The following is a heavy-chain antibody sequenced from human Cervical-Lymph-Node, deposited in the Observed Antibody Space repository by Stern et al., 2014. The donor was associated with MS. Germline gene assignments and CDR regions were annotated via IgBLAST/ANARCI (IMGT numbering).Heavy chain of an antibody. CDR2: LYPSDSDL. V-gene: IGHV5-51*03. Sequence: EVQLVESGAEVRKPGDSLKISCTTSGYRFINNWIAWVRQVPGKGLEWLRLLYPSDSDLRYSPSFQGHVSISGDKSISTAYLQWNSLKASDTGVYYCARWSVACDSWGQGALITVSS. J-gene: IGHJ4*02. CDR3: ARWSVACDS. CDR1: GYRFINNW.